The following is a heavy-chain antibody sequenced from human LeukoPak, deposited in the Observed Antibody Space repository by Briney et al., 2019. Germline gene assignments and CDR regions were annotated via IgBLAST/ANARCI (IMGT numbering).Heavy chain of an antibody. V-gene: IGHV1-18*01. CDR1: GYTFTSYG. Sequence: ASVKVSCKASGYTFTSYGISWVRQAPGQGLEWMGWISAYNGNTSYAQKLQGRVTMTTDTSTSTAYMELRSLRSDDTAVYYCARDIEIVVVPAAPFDYWGQGTLVTVSS. CDR2: ISAYNGNT. J-gene: IGHJ4*02. CDR3: ARDIEIVVVPAAPFDY. D-gene: IGHD2-2*01.